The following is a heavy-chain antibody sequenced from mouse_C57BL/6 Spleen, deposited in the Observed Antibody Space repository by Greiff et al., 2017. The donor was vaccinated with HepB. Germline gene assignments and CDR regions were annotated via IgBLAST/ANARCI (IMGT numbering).Heavy chain of an antibody. Sequence: QVQLQQPGAELVKPGASVKMSCKASGYTFTSYWITWVKQRPGQGLEWIGDIYPGSGSTNYNEKFKSKATLTVDTSSSTAYMQLSSLTSEDSAVYYCARDYGSSYGYWYFDVWGTGTTVTVSS. CDR3: ARDYGSSYGYWYFDV. V-gene: IGHV1-55*01. CDR2: IYPGSGST. J-gene: IGHJ1*03. CDR1: GYTFTSYW. D-gene: IGHD1-1*01.